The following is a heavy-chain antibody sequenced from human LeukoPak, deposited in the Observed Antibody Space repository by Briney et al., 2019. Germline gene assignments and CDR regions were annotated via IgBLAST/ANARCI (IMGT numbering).Heavy chain of an antibody. CDR1: GGSISSSSYY. CDR3: ARLPGVGYYYGMDV. Sequence: PSETLSLTCTVSGGSISSSSYYWGWIRQPPGKGLEWIGSIYYSGSTYYNPSLKSRVTISVDTSKNRFSLKLSSVTAADTAVYCCARLPGVGYYYGMDVWGQGTTVTVSS. J-gene: IGHJ6*02. V-gene: IGHV4-39*01. CDR2: IYYSGST.